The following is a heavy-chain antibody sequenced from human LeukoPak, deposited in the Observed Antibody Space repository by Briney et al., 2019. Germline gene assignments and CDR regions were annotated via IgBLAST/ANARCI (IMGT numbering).Heavy chain of an antibody. Sequence: GASVKVSCKASGYTFNSYDINWVRQATGQGLEWMGWMNPNSGNTGYSQKFQGRVTMTRNTSITTAYMELSSLRSEDTAVYYCARAGGTGPGNRHFQHWGQGTLVTVSS. CDR2: MNPNSGNT. J-gene: IGHJ1*01. V-gene: IGHV1-8*01. CDR3: ARAGGTGPGNRHFQH. CDR1: GYTFNSYD. D-gene: IGHD2-8*02.